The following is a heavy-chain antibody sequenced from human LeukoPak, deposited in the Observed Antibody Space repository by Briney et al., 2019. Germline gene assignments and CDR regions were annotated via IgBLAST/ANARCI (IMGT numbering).Heavy chain of an antibody. CDR3: ARVGYSYGYYLDY. V-gene: IGHV1-46*01. Sequence: ASVKVSCKASGYTFTSYYVHWVRQAPGQGLEWMGIINPSGGSTSYAQKFQGRVTMTRDMSTSTVYMELSSLRSEDTAVYYCARVGYSYGYYLDYWGQGTLVTVSS. CDR2: INPSGGST. J-gene: IGHJ4*02. D-gene: IGHD5-18*01. CDR1: GYTFTSYY.